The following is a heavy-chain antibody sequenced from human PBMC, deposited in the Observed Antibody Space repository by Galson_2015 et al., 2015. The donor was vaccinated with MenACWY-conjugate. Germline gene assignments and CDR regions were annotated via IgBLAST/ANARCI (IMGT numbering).Heavy chain of an antibody. Sequence: LRLSCAASGFTFNQYWMHWVRQAPGKGLVWVSRISPDGSVTNYADSVKGRFTLSRDNAKNTLYLQMNSLRGDDTAVYYCTRGNDGCGRFDPWGQGTLVTVSS. CDR3: TRGNDGCGRFDP. J-gene: IGHJ5*02. V-gene: IGHV3-74*01. CDR1: GFTFNQYW. D-gene: IGHD5-24*01. CDR2: ISPDGSVT.